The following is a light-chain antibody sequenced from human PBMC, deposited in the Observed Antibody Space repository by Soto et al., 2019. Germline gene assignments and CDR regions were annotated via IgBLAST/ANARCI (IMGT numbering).Light chain of an antibody. CDR1: SSDVGGYNS. V-gene: IGLV2-14*01. CDR3: SSYTSSSTYVV. J-gene: IGLJ2*01. CDR2: EVS. Sequence: QSVLTQPASVSGSPGQSITISCTGTSSDVGGYNSVSWYQQHPGKAPKLMIYEVSNRPSGVSNRFSGSKSGNTASLTISGLQAEDEADYYCSSYTSSSTYVVFGGGTKLTVL.